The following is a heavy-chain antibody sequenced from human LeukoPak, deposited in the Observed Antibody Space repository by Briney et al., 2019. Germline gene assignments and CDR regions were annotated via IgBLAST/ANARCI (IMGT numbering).Heavy chain of an antibody. CDR2: INHSGST. CDR3: ARDGSGSYYNGDYYGMDV. V-gene: IGHV4-34*01. CDR1: GGSFSGYY. J-gene: IGHJ6*02. D-gene: IGHD3-10*01. Sequence: SETLSLTCAVYGGSFSGYYWSWIRQPPGKGLEWIGEINHSGSTNYNASLKSRVTISVDTSKNQFSLKLSSVTAADTAVYYCARDGSGSYYNGDYYGMDVWGQGTTVTVSS.